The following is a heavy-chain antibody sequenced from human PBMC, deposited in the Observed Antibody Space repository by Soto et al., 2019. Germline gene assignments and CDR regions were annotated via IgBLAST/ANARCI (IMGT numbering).Heavy chain of an antibody. V-gene: IGHV3-30-3*01. Sequence: QVQLVESGGGVVQPERSLRLSCAASGFTFSSYAMHWVRQAPGKGLEWVAVISYDGSNKYYADSVKGRFTISRDNSKNTLYLQMNSLRAEDTAVYYCARDGAYSSSERYYYYYGMDVWGQGTTVTVSS. D-gene: IGHD6-6*01. CDR1: GFTFSSYA. CDR2: ISYDGSNK. CDR3: ARDGAYSSSERYYYYYGMDV. J-gene: IGHJ6*02.